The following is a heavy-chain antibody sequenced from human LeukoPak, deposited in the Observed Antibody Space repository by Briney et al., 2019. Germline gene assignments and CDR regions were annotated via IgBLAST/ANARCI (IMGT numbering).Heavy chain of an antibody. CDR1: GYTFTGYY. CDR2: INPNSGGT. Sequence: GASVKVSCKASGYTFTGYYMHWVRQAPGQGLEWMGWINPNSGGTNYAQEFQGRVTMTRDTSISTAYMELSRLRSDDTAVYYCAGSWSNDAFDIWGQGTMVTVSS. J-gene: IGHJ3*02. CDR3: AGSWSNDAFDI. D-gene: IGHD1-26*01. V-gene: IGHV1-2*02.